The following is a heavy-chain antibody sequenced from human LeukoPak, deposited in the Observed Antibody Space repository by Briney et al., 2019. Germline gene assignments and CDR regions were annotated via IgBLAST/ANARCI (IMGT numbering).Heavy chain of an antibody. V-gene: IGHV3-30*03. CDR2: ISYDGSNK. Sequence: QPGRSLRLSCVASGYTFSNYGMHWVRQAPGKGLELVAVISYDGSNKYYADSVKGRFTISRDNSKPSLSPQQNSLRAEYRPVFYCTDHFAYWGQGTLVTVSS. CDR3: TDHFAY. CDR1: GYTFSNYG. J-gene: IGHJ4*02. D-gene: IGHD3-3*02.